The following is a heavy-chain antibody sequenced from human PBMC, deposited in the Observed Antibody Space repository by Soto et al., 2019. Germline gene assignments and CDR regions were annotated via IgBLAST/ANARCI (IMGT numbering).Heavy chain of an antibody. CDR3: VVMGNVAVSNPRSFDY. Sequence: QVQLVQSGAEVKKPGSSVKVSCKASGATFSGYAINWVRQAPGQGLEWLGRIVPIFETLNYAERFQGRVAITADESTTTVYMELTNLTHEDTAVYYCVVMGNVAVSNPRSFDYWGQGTQATVS. CDR2: IVPIFETL. V-gene: IGHV1-69*18. CDR1: GATFSGYA. D-gene: IGHD6-19*01. J-gene: IGHJ4*02.